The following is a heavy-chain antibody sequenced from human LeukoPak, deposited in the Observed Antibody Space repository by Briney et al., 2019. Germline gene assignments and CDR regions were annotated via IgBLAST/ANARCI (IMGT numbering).Heavy chain of an antibody. Sequence: ASVKVSCKASGYTFTSYDINWVRQATGQGLEWMGWMNPNSGNTGYAQKFQGRVTMTRNTSISTAYMELSSLRSEDTAVYYCASSYSVTYYYYYGMDVWGQGTLVTVSS. CDR2: MNPNSGNT. CDR1: GYTFTSYD. CDR3: ASSYSVTYYYYYGMDV. J-gene: IGHJ6*02. D-gene: IGHD1-26*01. V-gene: IGHV1-8*01.